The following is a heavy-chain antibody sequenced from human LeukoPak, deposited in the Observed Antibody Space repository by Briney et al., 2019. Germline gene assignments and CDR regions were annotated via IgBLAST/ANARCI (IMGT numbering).Heavy chain of an antibody. V-gene: IGHV3-74*01. CDR2: INSDGSST. CDR1: GFTFSSYW. J-gene: IGHJ4*02. D-gene: IGHD6-19*01. Sequence: GGSLRLSCAASGFTFSSYWMHGVRQAPGEGLVWVSRINSDGSSTSYADSVKGRFTISRDNAKNTLYLQMNSLRAEDTAVYYCAGGIPVAGTYWGQGTLVTVSS. CDR3: AGGIPVAGTY.